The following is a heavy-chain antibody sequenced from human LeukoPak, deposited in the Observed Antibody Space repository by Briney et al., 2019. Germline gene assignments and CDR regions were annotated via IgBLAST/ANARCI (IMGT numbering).Heavy chain of an antibody. V-gene: IGHV3-21*01. Sequence: PGGSLRLSCAASGFTFSSYSMNWVRQAPGKGLEWVSSISSSSSYIYYADSVKGRFTISRDNAKNSLYLQMNSLRAEDTAVYYCAREYCSGGSCYWSNYWGQGTLVTASS. CDR2: ISSSSSYI. D-gene: IGHD2-15*01. J-gene: IGHJ4*02. CDR3: AREYCSGGSCYWSNY. CDR1: GFTFSSYS.